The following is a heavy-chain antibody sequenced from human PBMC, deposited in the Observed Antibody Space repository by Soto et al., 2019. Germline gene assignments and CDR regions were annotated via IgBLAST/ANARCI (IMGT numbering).Heavy chain of an antibody. Sequence: QVQLQESGPGLVKPSQTLSLTCTVSGGSISSGGYYWSWIRQHPGKGLEWIGYIYYSGSTYYNPSRKNRVTISVNTSKNQFSLKLSSVTAADTDVYYCAREADSEQVRGVIAHYFDYWGQGTLVTVSS. CDR1: GGSISSGGYY. CDR2: IYYSGST. D-gene: IGHD3-10*01. J-gene: IGHJ4*02. CDR3: AREADSEQVRGVIAHYFDY. V-gene: IGHV4-31*03.